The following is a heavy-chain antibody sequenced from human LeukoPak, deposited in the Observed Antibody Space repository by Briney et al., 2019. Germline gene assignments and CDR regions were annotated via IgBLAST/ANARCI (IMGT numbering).Heavy chain of an antibody. V-gene: IGHV1-69*04. CDR2: IIPILGIA. Sequence: SVKVSCKASGGTFSSYAISWVRQAPGQGLEWMGRIIPILGIANYAQKFQGRVTITADKSTSTAYMELSSLRSEDTAVYYCASLRDYYDSSGYSAGVDYWGQGTLVTVSS. CDR3: ASLRDYYDSSGYSAGVDY. J-gene: IGHJ4*02. CDR1: GGTFSSYA. D-gene: IGHD3-22*01.